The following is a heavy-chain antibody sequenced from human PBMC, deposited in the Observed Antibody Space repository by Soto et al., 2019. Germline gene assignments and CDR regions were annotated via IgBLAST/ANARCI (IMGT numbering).Heavy chain of an antibody. CDR1: GGSISSGDYY. Sequence: SETLSLTCTVSGGSISSGDYYWSWIRQPPGKGLEWIGYIYYSGSTYYNPSLKSRVTISVDTSKNQFSLKLSSVTAADTAVYYCARVGDSSSARAFDIWGQGTMGTVSS. CDR3: ARVGDSSSARAFDI. D-gene: IGHD6-6*01. V-gene: IGHV4-30-4*01. J-gene: IGHJ3*02. CDR2: IYYSGST.